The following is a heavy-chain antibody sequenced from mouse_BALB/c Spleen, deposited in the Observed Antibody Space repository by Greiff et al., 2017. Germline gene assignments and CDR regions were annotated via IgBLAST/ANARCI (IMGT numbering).Heavy chain of an antibody. CDR1: GYSFTSGYS. CDR3: ARGTGVLGVFDY. D-gene: IGHD4-1*01. Sequence: EVMLVESGPGLVKPSQSLSLTCAVTGYSFTSGYSWHCIRQYPGNKRDWMGYINYSGSTNYNPSLKSRISITRDTTKNQFFLQLNSVTTEDTATYYCARGTGVLGVFDYWGQGTTLTVSS. V-gene: IGHV3-1*02. CDR2: INYSGST. J-gene: IGHJ2*01.